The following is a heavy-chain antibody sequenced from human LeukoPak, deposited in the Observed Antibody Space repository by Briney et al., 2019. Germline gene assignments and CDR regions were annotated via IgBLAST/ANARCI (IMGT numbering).Heavy chain of an antibody. CDR1: GFTFADSP. D-gene: IGHD2-21*02. CDR3: TRQRVGTSTCDY. J-gene: IGHJ4*02. CDR2: IRDEANNYAT. V-gene: IGHV3-73*01. Sequence: PGGSLRLSCAASGFTFADSPMHWVRQASGKGLEWVGRIRDEANNYATAYAASVKGRFTISRDDSQNTAYLQMNSLKAEDTAVYFCTRQRVGTSTCDYWGQGTLVTVSP.